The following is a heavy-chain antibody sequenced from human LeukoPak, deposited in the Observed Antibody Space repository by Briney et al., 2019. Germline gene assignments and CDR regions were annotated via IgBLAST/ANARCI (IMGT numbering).Heavy chain of an antibody. V-gene: IGHV1-18*01. CDR1: GYTFTSYG. J-gene: IGHJ5*02. CDR3: ARNEYSSSRGLNWFDP. D-gene: IGHD6-6*01. Sequence: ASVKVSCKASGYTFTSYGISWVRQAPGQGLEWMGWISAYNGNTNYAQKLQGRVTITTDTSTSTAYMELRSLRSDDTAVYYCARNEYSSSRGLNWFDPWGQGTLVTVSS. CDR2: ISAYNGNT.